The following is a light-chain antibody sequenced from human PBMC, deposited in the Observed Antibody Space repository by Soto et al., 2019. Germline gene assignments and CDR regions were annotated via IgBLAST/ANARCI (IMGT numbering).Light chain of an antibody. CDR3: QQYTRYSWT. CDR2: DAS. J-gene: IGKJ1*01. Sequence: GDRVTITCRASQSISSWLAWYQQKPGKAPKLLIYDASSLESGVPSRFSGSGSGTEFTLTISSLQPDDFATYYCQQYTRYSWTFGQGTKVDIK. V-gene: IGKV1-5*01. CDR1: QSISSW.